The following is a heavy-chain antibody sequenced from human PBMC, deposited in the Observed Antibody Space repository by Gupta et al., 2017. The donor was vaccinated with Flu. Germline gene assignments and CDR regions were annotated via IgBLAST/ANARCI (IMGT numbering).Heavy chain of an antibody. V-gene: IGHV4-39*01. D-gene: IGHD6-13*01. CDR3: ARHPNPRRAAAGTDFDY. CDR1: GAPISSSRYY. CDR2: IYYSGST. J-gene: IGHJ4*02. Sequence: QLQLQESGSGLVKPSETLSLTCTLSGAPISSSRYYWGWIRQPPGKGLEGIGSIYYSGSTYYNPSLKSRVTISVDTSKNQVSLKLSAVTAADTAVYYCARHPNPRRAAAGTDFDYWGQGTLVTVSS.